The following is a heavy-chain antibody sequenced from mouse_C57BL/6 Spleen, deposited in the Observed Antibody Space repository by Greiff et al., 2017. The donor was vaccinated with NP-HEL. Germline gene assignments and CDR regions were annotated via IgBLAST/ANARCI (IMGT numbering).Heavy chain of an antibody. Sequence: QVQLQQPGAELVKPGASVKLSCKASGYTFTSYWMQWVKQRPGPGLEWIGEIDPSDSYTNYNQKFKGKATLTVDKSSSTAYMQLSSLTSEDSAVYYCARGGDYYGSSYPFDYWGQGTTLTVSS. V-gene: IGHV1-50*01. CDR2: IDPSDSYT. CDR1: GYTFTSYW. D-gene: IGHD1-1*01. J-gene: IGHJ2*01. CDR3: ARGGDYYGSSYPFDY.